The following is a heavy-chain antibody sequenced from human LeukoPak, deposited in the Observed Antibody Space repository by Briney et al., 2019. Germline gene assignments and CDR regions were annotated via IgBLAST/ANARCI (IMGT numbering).Heavy chain of an antibody. Sequence: PGGSLRLSCAASGISVSNDYMSWVRQAPGKGLEWVSAIYADGYTRDAASVKGRFSISRHNSKNTVYLQMDNLRPEDTAVYYCARDRRGEKDFDVWGPGTMVTVSS. CDR3: ARDRRGEKDFDV. J-gene: IGHJ3*01. CDR2: IYADGYT. CDR1: GISVSNDY. V-gene: IGHV3-53*04.